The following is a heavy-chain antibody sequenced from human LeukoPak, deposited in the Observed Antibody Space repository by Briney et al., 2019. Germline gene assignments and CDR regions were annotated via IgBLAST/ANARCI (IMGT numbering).Heavy chain of an antibody. D-gene: IGHD3-3*01. J-gene: IGHJ5*02. Sequence: ASVKVSCKASGYTFTSYYMHWVRQAPGQGLEWMGWINPNSGGTNYAQKFQGRVTMTRDTSISTAYMELSRLRSDDTAVYYCARVGDFWSGYYENWFDPWGQGTLVTVSS. CDR3: ARVGDFWSGYYENWFDP. CDR1: GYTFTSYY. CDR2: INPNSGGT. V-gene: IGHV1-2*02.